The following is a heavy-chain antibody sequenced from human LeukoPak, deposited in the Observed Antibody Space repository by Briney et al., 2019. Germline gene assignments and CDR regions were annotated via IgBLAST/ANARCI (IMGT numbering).Heavy chain of an antibody. D-gene: IGHD3-3*01. CDR2: INHSGST. CDR1: GGSFSGYY. Sequence: PSETLSLTYAVYGGSFSGYYWSWIRQPPGKGLEWIGEINHSGSTNYNPSLKSRVTISVDTSKNQFSLKLSSVTAADTAVYYCARGGAFDFWSGYYTGYFDYWGQGTLVTVSS. V-gene: IGHV4-34*01. J-gene: IGHJ4*02. CDR3: ARGGAFDFWSGYYTGYFDY.